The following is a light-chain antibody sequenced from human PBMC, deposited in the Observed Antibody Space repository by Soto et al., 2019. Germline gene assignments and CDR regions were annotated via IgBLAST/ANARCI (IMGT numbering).Light chain of an antibody. CDR3: QQGYRTPQP. CDR1: QGVSDS. CDR2: DSS. J-gene: IGKJ2*01. Sequence: DIQMTQSPSSLSASIGDRVTISCRASQGVSDSLIWYQHRQGRAPKLLIYDSSNLVSGVPSRFSGSGSGTNFTLAISRLQPEDVATYYCQQGYRTPQPFGQGTQLAIK. V-gene: IGKV1-39*01.